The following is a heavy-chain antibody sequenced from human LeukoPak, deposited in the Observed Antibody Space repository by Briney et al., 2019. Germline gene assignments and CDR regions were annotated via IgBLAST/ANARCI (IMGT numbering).Heavy chain of an antibody. CDR2: ISGSGGAT. J-gene: IGHJ4*02. D-gene: IGHD2-15*01. V-gene: IGHV3-23*01. CDR3: AKTPLVPIYSPTRYYFDY. Sequence: GGSLRLSCAASGFTFSSYAMSWVRQAPGKGLEWVSSISGSGGATYYADSVKGRFTISRDNSKNTLYLQMNSLRAEDTAVYYCAKTPLVPIYSPTRYYFDYWGQGTLVTVSS. CDR1: GFTFSSYA.